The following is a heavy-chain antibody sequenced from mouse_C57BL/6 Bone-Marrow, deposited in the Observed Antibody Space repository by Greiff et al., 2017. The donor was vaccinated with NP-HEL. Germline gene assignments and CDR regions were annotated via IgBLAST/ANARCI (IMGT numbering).Heavy chain of an antibody. CDR3: AREEGYGNYDVWFDY. CDR1: GYTFTSYW. Sequence: QVQLQQPGTELVKPGASVKLSCKASGYTFTSYWMHWVKQRPGQGLEWIGNINPSNGGTNYNEKFKSKATLTVDKSSSTAYMQLSSLTTEDSAVYYCAREEGYGNYDVWFDYWGQGTTLTVSS. D-gene: IGHD2-1*01. J-gene: IGHJ2*01. CDR2: INPSNGGT. V-gene: IGHV1-53*01.